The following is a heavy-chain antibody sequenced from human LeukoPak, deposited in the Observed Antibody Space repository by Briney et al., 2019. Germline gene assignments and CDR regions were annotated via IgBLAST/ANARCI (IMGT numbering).Heavy chain of an antibody. J-gene: IGHJ4*02. Sequence: ETLSLTCTVSGGSISSYYWSWVRQAPGKGLECVSGLSGSGDTTYYADSVKGRFIISRDNSKNTLYLQMNSLRAEDTAVYYCSRDRSDDTTWYVGSHWGQGVLVTVSS. V-gene: IGHV3-23*01. D-gene: IGHD3-16*01. CDR2: LSGSGDTT. CDR1: GGSISSYY. CDR3: SRDRSDDTTWYVGSH.